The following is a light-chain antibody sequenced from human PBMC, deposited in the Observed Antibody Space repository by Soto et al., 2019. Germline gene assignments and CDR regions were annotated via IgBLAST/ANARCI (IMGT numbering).Light chain of an antibody. CDR1: RSNLLSDYG. Sequence: QSVLTQPPSVSGAHGQRVTISCTATRSNLLSDYGVHWYRQVPGTAPKLLIFGNSNRPSGVPDRFSGSNSGTSASLAITGLQTEDEADYYCQSYDRGLSGSVFGTGTQLTVL. CDR3: QSYDRGLSGSV. J-gene: IGLJ7*01. CDR2: GNS. V-gene: IGLV1-40*01.